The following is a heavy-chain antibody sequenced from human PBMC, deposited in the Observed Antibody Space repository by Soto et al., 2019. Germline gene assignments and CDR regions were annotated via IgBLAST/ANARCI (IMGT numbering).Heavy chain of an antibody. Sequence: QVQLQESGPGLVKPSETLSLTCTVSGGSISSYYWSWIRQPPGKGLEWIGYIYYSGSTNYNPSLKSRVTISVAKSKNPFSLKLSSVAAADTAVYYCAGLLGVPAAPRAFDIWGQGTMVTVSS. V-gene: IGHV4-59*12. J-gene: IGHJ3*02. D-gene: IGHD2-2*01. CDR1: GGSISSYY. CDR3: AGLLGVPAAPRAFDI. CDR2: IYYSGST.